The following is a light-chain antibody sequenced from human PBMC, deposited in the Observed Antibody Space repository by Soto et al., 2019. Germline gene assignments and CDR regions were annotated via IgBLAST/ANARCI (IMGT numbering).Light chain of an antibody. J-gene: IGKJ5*01. V-gene: IGKV3-20*01. CDR1: QSVSGSY. Sequence: EIVLTQSPDTLSLSPGERATLFCRASQSVSGSYLAWYHQKPGQAPRLLIYDASNRATGIPDRFSGSGSGTDFTLTISRLEPEDFAVYYCQQYHSSPITFGQGTRLEIK. CDR3: QQYHSSPIT. CDR2: DAS.